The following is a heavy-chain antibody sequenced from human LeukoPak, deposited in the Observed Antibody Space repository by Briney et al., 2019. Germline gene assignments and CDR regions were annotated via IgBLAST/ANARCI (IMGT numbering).Heavy chain of an antibody. CDR3: TRGLLRGNAFDI. D-gene: IGHD1-26*01. J-gene: IGHJ3*02. Sequence: GGSLRLSCTGSGFTFGDYAMSWFRQAPGKGLEWVSFIRSKGYGGTSEDAASVKGKFTISRDDSKSIAYLQMNSLKTEDTAVYFCTRGLLRGNAFDIWGQGTMVTVSS. V-gene: IGHV3-49*03. CDR1: GFTFGDYA. CDR2: IRSKGYGGTS.